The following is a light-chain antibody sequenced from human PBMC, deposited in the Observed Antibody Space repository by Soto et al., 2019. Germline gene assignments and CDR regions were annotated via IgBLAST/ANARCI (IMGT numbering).Light chain of an antibody. J-gene: IGKJ3*01. CDR1: QSLNRN. V-gene: IGKV3D-15*01. CDR2: GAS. CDR3: HYYHDWHPAFT. Sequence: EILMTQSPATLSVSPGERATLSCRASQSLNRNLAWYQQKPGQAPRLIIYGASTRASGIPARFSGSGSGTELNLTISILQSEDFALYSCHYYHDWHPAFTFGPGTKVDL.